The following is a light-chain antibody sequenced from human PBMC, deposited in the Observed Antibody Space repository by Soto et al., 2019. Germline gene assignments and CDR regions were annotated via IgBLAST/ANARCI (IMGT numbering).Light chain of an antibody. CDR3: QKYNGWTLT. CDR1: QNVNSN. J-gene: IGKJ4*01. Sequence: EIVMTQSPATRSVSPGERATLSCRASQNVNSNVGWYQQKPGQAPRLLIYGASTRAAGNPARISGSRSGTDFTLTISSLQPEDFAVYYCQKYNGWTLTFGRGTKVAIK. CDR2: GAS. V-gene: IGKV3D-15*01.